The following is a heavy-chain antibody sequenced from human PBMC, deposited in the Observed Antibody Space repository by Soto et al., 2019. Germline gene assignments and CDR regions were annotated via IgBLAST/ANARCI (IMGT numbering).Heavy chain of an antibody. Sequence: ASVKVSCKASGYTFTSYDINWVRQATGQGLEWMSWMKPNTGKTGNAQKLQGRDNMNTNTSISTAYMELSRLRSEDTAVYYCAREITGKFPNWGQGTLVTVSS. CDR1: GYTFTSYD. CDR3: AREITGKFPN. CDR2: MKPNTGKT. D-gene: IGHD1-20*01. V-gene: IGHV1-8*01. J-gene: IGHJ4*02.